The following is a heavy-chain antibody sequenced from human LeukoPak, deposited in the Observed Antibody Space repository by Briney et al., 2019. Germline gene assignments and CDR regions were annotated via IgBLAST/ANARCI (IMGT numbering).Heavy chain of an antibody. CDR3: ARVRAYSDFVGNFDL. J-gene: IGHJ2*01. CDR2: IWATGST. CDR1: GDSISSHY. V-gene: IGHV4-4*07. D-gene: IGHD4-11*01. Sequence: RPSETLSLTCTVSGDSISSHYWSWIRQPAGKRLEWIGRIWATGSTVDNPSFRSRLTLSIDRSKSQLSLKLTSMTAADSAVYYCARVRAYSDFVGNFDLWGHGIPVTVSS.